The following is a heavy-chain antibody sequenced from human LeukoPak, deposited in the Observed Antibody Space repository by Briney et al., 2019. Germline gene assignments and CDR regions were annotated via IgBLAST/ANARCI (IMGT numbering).Heavy chain of an antibody. D-gene: IGHD2-2*01. J-gene: IGHJ6*03. CDR3: ARGEGSVPAAPGPFYYYYYMDV. CDR1: GFTFSSYS. CDR2: ISSSSSYI. Sequence: GGSLRLSCAASGFTFSSYSMNWVRQAPGKGLEWVSSISSSSSYIYYADSVKGRFTISRDNAKNSLYLQMNSLRAEDTAVYYCARGEGSVPAAPGPFYYYYYMDVWGKGTTVTVSS. V-gene: IGHV3-21*01.